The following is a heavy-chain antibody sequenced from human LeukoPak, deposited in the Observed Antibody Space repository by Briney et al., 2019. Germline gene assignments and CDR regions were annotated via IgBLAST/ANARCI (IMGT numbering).Heavy chain of an antibody. J-gene: IGHJ3*02. CDR3: AREAYYYDSSGPTKDAFDI. D-gene: IGHD3-22*01. V-gene: IGHV3-21*01. CDR1: GFTFSSYS. Sequence: TPGGSLRLSCAASGFTFSSYSMNWVRQAPGKGLEWVSSISSSSSYIYYADSVKSRFTISRDNAKNSLYLQMNSLRAEDTAVYYCAREAYYYDSSGPTKDAFDIWGQGTMVTVSS. CDR2: ISSSSSYI.